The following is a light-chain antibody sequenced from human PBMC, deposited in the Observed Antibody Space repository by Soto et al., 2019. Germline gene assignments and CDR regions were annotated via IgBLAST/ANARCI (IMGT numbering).Light chain of an antibody. CDR3: HQHGSPLRT. V-gene: IGKV3-20*01. J-gene: IGKJ1*01. CDR1: QSVSSGY. Sequence: EIVLTQSPGTLSLSPGERATLSCRASQSVSSGYLAWYQQKPGQAPRLLISGASSRAPGVPGRFSGSGSGTDLTLTISRLEPEEFALCYCHQHGSPLRTFGQGTKVEIK. CDR2: GAS.